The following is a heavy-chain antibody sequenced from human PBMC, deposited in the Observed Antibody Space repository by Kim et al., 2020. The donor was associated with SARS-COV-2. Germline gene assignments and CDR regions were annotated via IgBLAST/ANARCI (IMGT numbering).Heavy chain of an antibody. V-gene: IGHV3-23*01. J-gene: IGHJ4*01. CDR2: ITDSGAT. CDR3: AKAGSTSTIFGYTFDY. Sequence: GGSLRLSCTASGFTFNSFAMSWVRQAAGKGLEWVSLITDSGATYYAESVKGRFTISRDTSNNMLHLQISSLKAEDTAVYYCAKAGSTSTIFGYTFDYWG. CDR1: GFTFNSFA. D-gene: IGHD3-3*01.